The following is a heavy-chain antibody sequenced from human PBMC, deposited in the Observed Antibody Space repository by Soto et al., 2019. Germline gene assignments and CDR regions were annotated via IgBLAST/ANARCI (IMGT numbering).Heavy chain of an antibody. V-gene: IGHV4-30-2*01. CDR1: GGSISSGGYS. Sequence: SETLSLTCAVSGGSISSGGYSWSWIRQPPGKGLEWIGYIYHSGSTYYNPSLKSRVTVSVDRSKNQFSLKLSSVTAADTAVYYCARDYGDYSFFFDYWGQGALVTVSS. CDR2: IYHSGST. D-gene: IGHD4-17*01. CDR3: ARDYGDYSFFFDY. J-gene: IGHJ4*02.